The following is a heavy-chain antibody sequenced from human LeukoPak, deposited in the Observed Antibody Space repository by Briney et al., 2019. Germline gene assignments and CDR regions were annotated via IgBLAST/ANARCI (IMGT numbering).Heavy chain of an antibody. CDR2: ISSSSSTI. CDR3: AREDYDSSGHLDY. D-gene: IGHD3-22*01. V-gene: IGHV3-48*04. J-gene: IGHJ4*02. Sequence: GGSLRLSCAASGFTFSSYSMNWVRQAPGKGLEWVSYISSSSSTIYYADSVKGRFTISRDNAKNSLYLQMNSLRAEDTAVYYCAREDYDSSGHLDYWGQGTLVTVSS. CDR1: GFTFSSYS.